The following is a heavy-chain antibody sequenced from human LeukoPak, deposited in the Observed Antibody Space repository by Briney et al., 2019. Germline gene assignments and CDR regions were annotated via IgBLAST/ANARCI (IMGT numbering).Heavy chain of an antibody. CDR2: IEQDGSEK. CDR3: ARFEAAAGNFDY. V-gene: IGHV3-7*01. J-gene: IGHJ4*02. Sequence: GGSLRLSCVVSGFNFSSYWMSWVRQAPGKGLAWVANIEQDGSEKYYVDSVKGRFTISRDNAKNSLYLQMNSLRAGDTAVYYCARFEAAAGNFDYWGQGTLVTVSS. D-gene: IGHD6-13*01. CDR1: GFNFSSYW.